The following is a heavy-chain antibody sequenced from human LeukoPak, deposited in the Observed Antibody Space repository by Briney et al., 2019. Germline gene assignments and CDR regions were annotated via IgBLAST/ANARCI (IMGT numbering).Heavy chain of an antibody. CDR2: IKPDGSDK. CDR1: GFSFTNYW. Sequence: GGSLRLSCAASGFSFTNYWMSWVRQAPGKGLEWVANIKPDGSDKYYVDSVRGRFTLFRDDAKNSVYLQMNSLRVEDTAVYYCARDSGSGGPWGQGTLVTVSS. J-gene: IGHJ5*02. CDR3: ARDSGSGGP. D-gene: IGHD6-19*01. V-gene: IGHV3-7*01.